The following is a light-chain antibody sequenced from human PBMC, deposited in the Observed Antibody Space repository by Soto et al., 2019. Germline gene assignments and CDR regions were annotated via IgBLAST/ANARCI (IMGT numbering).Light chain of an antibody. V-gene: IGLV2-14*01. Sequence: QSALTQPASVSGSPGQSITISCTGTSSDVGGYNYVSRYQQHPGKAPKLMIYAVTDRPSGVSSRFSGSKSGNTASLTISGLQAEDEADYYCSSYTSSSTLFGTGTKGTVL. CDR1: SSDVGGYNY. CDR2: AVT. J-gene: IGLJ1*01. CDR3: SSYTSSSTL.